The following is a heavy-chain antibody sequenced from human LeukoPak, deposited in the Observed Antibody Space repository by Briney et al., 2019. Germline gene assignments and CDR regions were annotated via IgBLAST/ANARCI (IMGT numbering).Heavy chain of an antibody. CDR2: INYSGST. D-gene: IGHD1-14*01. J-gene: IGHJ4*02. CDR1: GGSINTYF. V-gene: IGHV4-59*08. CDR3: ARQHSPGYFDY. Sequence: PSETLSLTCTVSGGSINTYFWAWIRQPPGKGLEWIGYINYSGSTNSNPSLKSRLAMSLDTSKNQFSVKLTSVTAADTAIYYCARQHSPGYFDYWGQGTLVTVSS.